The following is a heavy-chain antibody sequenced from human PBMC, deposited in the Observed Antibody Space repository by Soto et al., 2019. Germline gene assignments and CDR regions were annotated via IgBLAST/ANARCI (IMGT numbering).Heavy chain of an antibody. CDR3: AKDPHRAATTYYFDY. Sequence: GGSLRLSCAASGFSVTSNYMTWVRQAPGKGLECVSVIYAGGNTYYPDSVKGRFTISSDNSKNTLFLQMNSLRAEDTAVYYCAKDPHRAATTYYFDYWGQGTLVTVSS. CDR1: GFSVTSNY. J-gene: IGHJ4*02. V-gene: IGHV3-53*01. D-gene: IGHD2-15*01. CDR2: IYAGGNT.